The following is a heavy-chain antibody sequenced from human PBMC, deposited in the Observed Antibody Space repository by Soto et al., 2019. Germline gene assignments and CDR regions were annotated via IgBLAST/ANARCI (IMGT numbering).Heavy chain of an antibody. V-gene: IGHV1-2*04. Sequence: ASVKVSCKASGYTFTSYYMHWVRQAPGQGLEWMGWVDPNGGGSNSAQKFQGSVTMTWDTSITTAYLDLTRLTTNDTATYFCATWVDYGDFEGFDFWGQGTLVTVPS. D-gene: IGHD4-17*01. CDR1: GYTFTSYY. CDR2: VDPNGGGS. CDR3: ATWVDYGDFEGFDF. J-gene: IGHJ4*02.